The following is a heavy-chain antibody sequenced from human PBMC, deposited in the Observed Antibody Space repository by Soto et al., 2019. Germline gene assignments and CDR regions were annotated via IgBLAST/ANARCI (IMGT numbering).Heavy chain of an antibody. CDR3: ATLQYFDWLLPPNWFDP. CDR2: IIPILGIA. CDR1: GGTFSSYT. J-gene: IGHJ5*02. V-gene: IGHV1-69*02. Sequence: QVQLVQSGAEVKKPGSSVKVSCKASGGTFSSYTISWVRQAPGQGLEWMGRIIPILGIANYAQKFQGRVTITADKSTSTAYMELSSLRSEDTAVYYCATLQYFDWLLPPNWFDPWGQGTLVTVSS. D-gene: IGHD3-9*01.